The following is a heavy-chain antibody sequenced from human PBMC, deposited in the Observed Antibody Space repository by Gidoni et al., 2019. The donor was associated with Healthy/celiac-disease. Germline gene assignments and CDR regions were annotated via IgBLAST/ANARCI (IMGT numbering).Heavy chain of an antibody. Sequence: QVQLVQSGAEVNKPGAPVKDSCTVSGYSLTELSFHWVRQAPGKGLEGMGGFAHEDGDTIYARKFQGRVTMTEDTSTDTAYMELSSLRSEDTAVYYCATGFYDILTGYSPPGNWFDPWGQGTLVTVSS. CDR1: GYSLTELS. J-gene: IGHJ5*02. D-gene: IGHD3-9*01. V-gene: IGHV1-24*01. CDR2: FAHEDGDT. CDR3: ATGFYDILTGYSPPGNWFDP.